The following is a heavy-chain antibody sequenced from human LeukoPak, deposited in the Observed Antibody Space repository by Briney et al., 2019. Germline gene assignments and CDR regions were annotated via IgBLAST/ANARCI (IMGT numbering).Heavy chain of an antibody. V-gene: IGHV3-53*01. CDR1: GFDVNDNH. J-gene: IGHJ4*02. D-gene: IGHD1-26*01. CDR3: ARKGSGSYFHYFDY. CDR2: IYSDGKT. Sequence: PGGSLRLSCAVSGFDVNDNHMYWVRQGPGKGLEWVAIIYSDGKTYYADSVRGRFTISRDNAKNSLYLEMNSLRAEDTAVYYCARKGSGSYFHYFDYWGQGTLVTVSS.